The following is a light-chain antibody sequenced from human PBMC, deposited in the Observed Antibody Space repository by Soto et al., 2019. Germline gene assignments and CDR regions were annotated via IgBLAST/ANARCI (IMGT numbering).Light chain of an antibody. J-gene: IGKJ1*01. Sequence: DIQMTQSPSTLSVSVGDRVTITCRASQSISTWLAWYQQKPGKTPMLLIYDASYLERGVPSRFSGSGSRKEFTLTISDLQPDDLATYYCQQYNSFWTFGQGTKVEI. CDR1: QSISTW. CDR3: QQYNSFWT. V-gene: IGKV1-5*01. CDR2: DAS.